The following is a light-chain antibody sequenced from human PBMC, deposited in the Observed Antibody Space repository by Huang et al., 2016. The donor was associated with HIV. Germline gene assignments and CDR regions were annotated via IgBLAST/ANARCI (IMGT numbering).Light chain of an antibody. CDR2: DAS. Sequence: ELVLTQSPGTLSSSPGGAAVISCRASQSLHKGFLAWYRQKPGQAPELLIFDASNRPSGIPGRFVGRGSGTDFSLTINGLDPEDFAFYFCHHYGATQWAFGQGTRVEMK. CDR1: QSLHKGF. J-gene: IGKJ1*01. CDR3: HHYGATQWA. V-gene: IGKV3-20*01.